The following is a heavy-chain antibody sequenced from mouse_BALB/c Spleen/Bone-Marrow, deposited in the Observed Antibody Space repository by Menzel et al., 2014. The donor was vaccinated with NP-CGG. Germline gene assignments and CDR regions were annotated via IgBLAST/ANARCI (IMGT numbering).Heavy chain of an antibody. Sequence: VQLQQSGPGLVQPSQSLSITCTVSGFSLTSYGVHWVRQSPGKGLEWLGVIWRGGSTDYNAAFMSRLSITKDNSKSQVFFKMNSLQADDTATYYCAKIGTTTGAMDYWGQGTSVTVSS. D-gene: IGHD2-14*01. CDR1: GFSLTSYG. V-gene: IGHV2-5*01. J-gene: IGHJ4*01. CDR2: IWRGGST. CDR3: AKIGTTTGAMDY.